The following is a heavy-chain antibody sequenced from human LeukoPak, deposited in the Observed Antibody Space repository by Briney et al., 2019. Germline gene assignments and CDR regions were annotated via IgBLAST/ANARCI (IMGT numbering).Heavy chain of an antibody. Sequence: PEGTLRLSCAASGFTFSRYALSWVPQPPGKGLEWVSPISGSGGSTYYADSVKGRFTISRDNSKNTLYLQMNSLTAEDTAVYYCAKAAQLAETYYYYYYMDVWGKGTTVTVSS. V-gene: IGHV3-23*01. D-gene: IGHD1-1*01. CDR3: AKAAQLAETYYYYYYMDV. J-gene: IGHJ6*03. CDR2: ISGSGGST. CDR1: GFTFSRYA.